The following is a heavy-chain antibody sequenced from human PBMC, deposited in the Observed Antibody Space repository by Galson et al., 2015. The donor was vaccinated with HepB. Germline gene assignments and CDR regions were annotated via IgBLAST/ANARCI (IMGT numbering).Heavy chain of an antibody. CDR3: VNLCGGDCYYSPEQ. J-gene: IGHJ4*02. CDR2: IGSDGSNI. D-gene: IGHD2-21*02. Sequence: SLRLSCAASDFTFNRYWMHWVRQAPGKGLVWVSGIGSDGSNITYADSVEGRFTISRDNAKNTLYPQMNSLRAEDTAVYYCVNLCGGDCYYSPEQWGQGILVTVSS. V-gene: IGHV3-74*01. CDR1: DFTFNRYW.